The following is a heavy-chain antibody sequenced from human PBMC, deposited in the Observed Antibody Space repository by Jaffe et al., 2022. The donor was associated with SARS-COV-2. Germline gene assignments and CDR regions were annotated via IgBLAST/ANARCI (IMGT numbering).Heavy chain of an antibody. CDR2: ISWDGGST. D-gene: IGHD3-16*01. Sequence: EVQLVESGGVVVQPGGSLRLSCAASGFTFDDYTMHWVRQAPGKGLEWVSLISWDGGSTYYADSVKGRFTISRDNSKNSLYLQMNSLRTEDTALYYCAKAGDGYNGGILLDYWGQGTLVTVSS. CDR1: GFTFDDYT. V-gene: IGHV3-43*01. J-gene: IGHJ4*02. CDR3: AKAGDGYNGGILLDY.